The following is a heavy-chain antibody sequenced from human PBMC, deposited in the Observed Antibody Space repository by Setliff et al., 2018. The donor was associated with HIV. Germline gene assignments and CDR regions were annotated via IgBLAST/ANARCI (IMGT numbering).Heavy chain of an antibody. Sequence: ASVKVSCKASTFTLNGYFLHWVRQAPGQGLEWMGWINPDSGGTNYAPKFQGRVTMTRDTYISTVYMGLRRLKPNDTAVYYCAGGEMYGVMTFDHWGQGTLVTVSS. CDR1: TFTLNGYF. D-gene: IGHD3-10*01. CDR2: INPDSGGT. J-gene: IGHJ5*02. V-gene: IGHV1-2*02. CDR3: AGGEMYGVMTFDH.